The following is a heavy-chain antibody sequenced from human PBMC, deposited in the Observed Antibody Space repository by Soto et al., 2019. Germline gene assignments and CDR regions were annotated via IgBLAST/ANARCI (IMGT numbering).Heavy chain of an antibody. CDR3: AKETGDGYNWELIDY. V-gene: IGHV3-30*18. CDR2: ISYDGSNK. Sequence: PGGSLRLSCAASGFTFSSYGRHWVRQAPGKGLEWVAVISYDGSNKYYADSVKGRFTISRDNSKNTLYLQMNSLRAEDTAVYYCAKETGDGYNWELIDYWGQGTLVTVSS. CDR1: GFTFSSYG. D-gene: IGHD5-12*01. J-gene: IGHJ4*02.